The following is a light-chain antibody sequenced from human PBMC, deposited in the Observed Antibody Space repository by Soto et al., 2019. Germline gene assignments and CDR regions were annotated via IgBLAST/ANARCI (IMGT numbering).Light chain of an antibody. J-gene: IGKJ4*01. CDR1: QSVSRY. Sequence: EIVLTQSPATLSLSPGERATLSCRASQSVSRYLAWYQQKPGQAPRLLIYDASNRATGIPARFSGSGSGTDFTLTISSPEPEDFAVYYCQLRSGWPSTFGGGTKVQIK. CDR2: DAS. CDR3: QLRSGWPST. V-gene: IGKV3-11*01.